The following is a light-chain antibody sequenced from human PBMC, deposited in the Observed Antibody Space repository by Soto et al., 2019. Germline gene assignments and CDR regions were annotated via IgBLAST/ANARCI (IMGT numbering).Light chain of an antibody. V-gene: IGKV3-20*01. CDR3: QQYGSSPST. CDR1: QSVSSSD. J-gene: IGKJ4*01. CDR2: GAS. Sequence: EIVLTQSPGTLSLSPGERATLSCRASQSVSSSDLAWYQQKPGQAPRRLIYGASSRATGIPDRFSGSGSGTYFTLTISRLDPEDFAVYYCQQYGSSPSTFGGGTKLEIK.